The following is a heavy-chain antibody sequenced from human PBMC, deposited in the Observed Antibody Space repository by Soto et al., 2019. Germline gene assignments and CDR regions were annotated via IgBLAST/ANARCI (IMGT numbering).Heavy chain of an antibody. D-gene: IGHD3-10*01. J-gene: IGHJ6*02. CDR2: INHSGST. CDR3: ARVKYYYGSGSPFYYYYGMDV. CDR1: GGSFSGYY. Sequence: PSETLSLTCAVYGGSFSGYYWSWIRQPPGKGPEWIGEINHSGSTNYNPSLKSRVTISVDTSKNQFSLKLSSVTAADTAVYYCARVKYYYGSGSPFYYYYGMDVWGQGTTVTVSS. V-gene: IGHV4-34*01.